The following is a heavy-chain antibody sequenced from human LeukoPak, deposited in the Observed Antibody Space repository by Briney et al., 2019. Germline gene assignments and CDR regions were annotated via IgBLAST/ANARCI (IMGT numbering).Heavy chain of an antibody. CDR3: AKGAYDYIEMGYFDY. D-gene: IGHD5-12*01. CDR1: GLRFTNYA. J-gene: IGHJ4*02. CDR2: ISGGGETI. V-gene: IGHV3-23*01. Sequence: PGGSLRLSCAASGLRFTNYAMSWVRQAPGKGLEWVSAISGGGETIYYADSVKGRFTISRDNSRNTLNLQMNSLRAEDMAVYYCAKGAYDYIEMGYFDYWGQGTLVTVSS.